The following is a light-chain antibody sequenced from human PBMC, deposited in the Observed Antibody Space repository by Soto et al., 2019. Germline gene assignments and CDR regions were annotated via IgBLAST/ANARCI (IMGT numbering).Light chain of an antibody. Sequence: EIVMTQSPAALSVSPGERATPSCRASHSVSSNLAWYQQKPGQAPRLLMYGASTRASGIPARFSGSGSGTEFTLTISSLQSEDFAIYYCQQYNNWPRTCGQGTKVDIK. CDR3: QQYNNWPRT. CDR2: GAS. CDR1: HSVSSN. J-gene: IGKJ1*01. V-gene: IGKV3-15*01.